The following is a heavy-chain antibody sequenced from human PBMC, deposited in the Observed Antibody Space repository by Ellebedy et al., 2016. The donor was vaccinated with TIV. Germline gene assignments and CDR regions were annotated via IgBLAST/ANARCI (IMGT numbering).Heavy chain of an antibody. CDR3: ASEYSGGFYGIDY. Sequence: PGGSLRLSCAASGLNVFSSYSMDWVRQTPGKGLEWVSYITGSSDITYYADSVKGRFTISRDNAKNSVYLQMNSLRDEDTAIYYCASEYSGGFYGIDYWGQGTLVTVSS. J-gene: IGHJ4*02. D-gene: IGHD1-26*01. CDR1: GLNVFSSYS. CDR2: ITGSSDIT. V-gene: IGHV3-48*02.